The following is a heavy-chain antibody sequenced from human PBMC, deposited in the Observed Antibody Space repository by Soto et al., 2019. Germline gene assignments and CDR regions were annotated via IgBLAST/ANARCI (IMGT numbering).Heavy chain of an antibody. Sequence: GGSLRLSCAASGFTFSSDSMNWFRQAPGKGLEWVSCISSSSSYIYYADSVKGRFTISRDNAKNSLYLQMNSLRAEDTAVYYCARAADYYDSSGQRGGDFDIWGQGTMVTVSS. D-gene: IGHD3-22*01. CDR3: ARAADYYDSSGQRGGDFDI. CDR2: ISSSSSYI. CDR1: GFTFSSDS. V-gene: IGHV3-21*01. J-gene: IGHJ3*02.